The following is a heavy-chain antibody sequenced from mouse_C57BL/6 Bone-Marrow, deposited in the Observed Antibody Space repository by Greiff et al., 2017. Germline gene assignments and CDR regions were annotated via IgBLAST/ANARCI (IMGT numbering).Heavy chain of an antibody. CDR3: ARRGFSWFAY. Sequence: EVKLVESGGDLVKPGGSLKLSCAASGFTFSSYGMSWVRQTPDKRLEWVATISSGGSYTYYPDSVKGRFTISRDHAKNTLYLQMSSLKSEDTAMYYCARRGFSWFAYWGQGTLVTVSA. V-gene: IGHV5-6*02. CDR2: ISSGGSYT. J-gene: IGHJ3*01. CDR1: GFTFSSYG.